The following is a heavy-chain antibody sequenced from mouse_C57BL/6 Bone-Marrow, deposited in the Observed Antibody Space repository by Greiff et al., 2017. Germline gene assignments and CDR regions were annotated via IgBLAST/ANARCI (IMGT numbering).Heavy chain of an antibody. V-gene: IGHV3-6*01. CDR1: GYSITSGYY. CDR2: ISYDGSN. J-gene: IGHJ1*03. D-gene: IGHD1-1*01. CDR3: ARDQAITTVVAHWYFDV. Sequence: EVKLMESGPGLVKPSQSLSLTCSVTGYSITSGYYWNWIRQFPGNKLEWMGYISYDGSNNYNPSLKNRISITRDTSKNQFFLKLNSVTTEDTATYYCARDQAITTVVAHWYFDVWGTGTTVTVSS.